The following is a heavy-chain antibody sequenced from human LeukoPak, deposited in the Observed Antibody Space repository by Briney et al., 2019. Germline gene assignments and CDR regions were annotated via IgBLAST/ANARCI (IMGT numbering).Heavy chain of an antibody. D-gene: IGHD6-6*01. CDR2: ISSNGGST. J-gene: IGHJ4*02. Sequence: PGGSLRLSCAASGFTFSSYDMHWVRQAPGKGLEYVSAISSNGGSTYYANSVKGRFTISRDNSKNTLYLQMGSLRAEDMAVYYCARARYSSSLLFDYWGQGTLVTVSS. V-gene: IGHV3-64*01. CDR1: GFTFSSYD. CDR3: ARARYSSSLLFDY.